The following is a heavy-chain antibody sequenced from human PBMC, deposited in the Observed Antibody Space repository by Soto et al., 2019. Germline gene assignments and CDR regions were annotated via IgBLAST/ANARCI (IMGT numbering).Heavy chain of an antibody. Sequence: SGPTLVNPTQTLTLTCTSSXXXXSXXXXXVXXXXQXPGNALEWLALIDWDDDKYYSTSLKTRLTISKDTSKNQVVLTMTNMDPVDTATYYCARTLGSSSFGYYYCMDVWGQGTTVTVSS. D-gene: IGHD6-6*01. V-gene: IGHV2-70*01. CDR1: XXXXSXXXXX. CDR2: IDWDDDK. CDR3: ARTLGSSSFGYYYCMDV. J-gene: IGHJ6*02.